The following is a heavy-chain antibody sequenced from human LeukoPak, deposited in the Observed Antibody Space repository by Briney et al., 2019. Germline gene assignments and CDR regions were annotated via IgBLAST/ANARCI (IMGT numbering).Heavy chain of an antibody. V-gene: IGHV3-30-3*02. CDR3: AKNKQLRYYDILTGYYGGPFDY. Sequence: PGGSLRLSCAASGFTFSSYAMHWVRQAPGKGLEWVAVILYDGGNAHYADSVRGRFTISRDNSKNTLYLQMNSLRAEDTAVYYCAKNKQLRYYDILTGYYGGPFDYWGQGTLVTVSS. D-gene: IGHD3-9*01. CDR2: ILYDGGNA. CDR1: GFTFSSYA. J-gene: IGHJ4*02.